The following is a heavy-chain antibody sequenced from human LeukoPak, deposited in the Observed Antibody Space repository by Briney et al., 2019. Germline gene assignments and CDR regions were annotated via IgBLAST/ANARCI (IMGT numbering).Heavy chain of an antibody. J-gene: IGHJ4*01. CDR1: GFTFSNSA. D-gene: IGHD6-19*01. CDR2: LSGSGITT. CDR3: TKGIYSSGWSYFDY. V-gene: IGHV3-23*01. Sequence: GSLRLSCAASGFTFSNSAMSWVRQAPGKGLEWVSTLSGSGITTYYADSVKGRFTISRDNSKNTLYLQMNSLRAENTAVYYCTKGIYSSGWSYFDYWGHGTLVTVSS.